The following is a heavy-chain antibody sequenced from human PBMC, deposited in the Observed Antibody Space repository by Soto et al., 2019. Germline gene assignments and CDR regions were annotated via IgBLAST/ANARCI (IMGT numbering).Heavy chain of an antibody. Sequence: SRPTLVNPTQTLTLTCTFSGFSLSTSGMRVSWIRQPPGKALEWLARIDWDDDKYYSTSLKTRLTISKDTSKNQVVLTMTNMDPVDTATYYCARDSVALYYYYYGMDVWGQGTTVTVSS. CDR1: GFSLSTSGMR. D-gene: IGHD2-21*01. J-gene: IGHJ6*02. CDR3: ARDSVALYYYYYGMDV. CDR2: IDWDDDK. V-gene: IGHV2-70*04.